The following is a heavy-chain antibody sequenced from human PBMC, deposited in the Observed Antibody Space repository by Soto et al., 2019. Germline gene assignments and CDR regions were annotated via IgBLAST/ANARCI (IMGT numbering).Heavy chain of an antibody. CDR1: GGTFSSYA. V-gene: IGHV1-69*06. CDR3: ARGLPPSYSSSWVFPLAGVFDP. CDR2: IIPIFGTA. Sequence: SVKVSCKASGGTFSSYAISWVRQAPGQGLAWMEGIIPIFGTANYAQKFQGRVTSTADKSTSTAYMELSSRRSEDTAVYYCARGLPPSYSSSWVFPLAGVFDPWGQGTLVTVSS. D-gene: IGHD6-13*01. J-gene: IGHJ5*02.